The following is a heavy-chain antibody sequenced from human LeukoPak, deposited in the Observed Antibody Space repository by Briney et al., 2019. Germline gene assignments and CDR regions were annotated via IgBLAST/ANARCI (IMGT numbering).Heavy chain of an antibody. V-gene: IGHV1-2*02. J-gene: IGHJ4*02. D-gene: IGHD4-11*01. CDR2: INLNSGGT. Sequence: ASVKVSCKASGYTFTGSYMHWVRQAPGQGLEWMGWINLNSGGTNYAQKFQVRVTMTRDTSISTAYMELSRLRSDDTAVYYCARDYSYWGQGTLVTVSS. CDR3: ARDYSY. CDR1: GYTFTGSY.